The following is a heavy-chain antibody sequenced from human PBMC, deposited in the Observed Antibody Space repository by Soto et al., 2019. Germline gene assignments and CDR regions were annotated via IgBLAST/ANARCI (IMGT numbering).Heavy chain of an antibody. CDR2: ISGSGGTT. V-gene: IGHV3-23*01. CDR3: AISYQVTARNGFYT. CDR1: GLTLSSYA. Sequence: PGWSVRLSCAASGLTLSSYAMCWVRQAPGKGLEWVSDISGSGGTTYYADSVKGRFTISRDNSKNTLYLQMNSLRAEDTAVYYCAISYQVTARNGFYTRGQGT. J-gene: IGHJ5*01. D-gene: IGHD2-21*01.